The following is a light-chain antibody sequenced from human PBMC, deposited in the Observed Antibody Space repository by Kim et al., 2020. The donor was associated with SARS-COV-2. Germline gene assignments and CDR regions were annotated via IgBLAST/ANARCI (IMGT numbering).Light chain of an antibody. J-gene: IGKJ1*01. Sequence: EIVLTQSPGTLSLSPGERGTLSCRASQSVSSNYLAWYQQKPGQAPRLLIYGASSRATGIPDRFSGSGSVTDFTLTINRLEPEDFAVYYCQQYGNSRTFGQGTKVDIK. CDR3: QQYGNSRT. V-gene: IGKV3-20*01. CDR1: QSVSSNY. CDR2: GAS.